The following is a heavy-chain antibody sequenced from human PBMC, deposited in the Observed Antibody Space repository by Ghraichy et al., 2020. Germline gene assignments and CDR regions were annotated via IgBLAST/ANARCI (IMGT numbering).Heavy chain of an antibody. CDR1: GFTFSSYR. CDR3: ARDSSGWLFDY. V-gene: IGHV3-21*01. CDR2: ISSSSNYI. J-gene: IGHJ4*02. D-gene: IGHD6-19*01. Sequence: LSLTCAASGFTFSSYRMNWVRQAPGKGLEWVSSISSSSNYIYYADSMRGRFTISRDNAKNSLYLQMDSLRAEDTAVYYCARDSSGWLFDYWGQGILVTVSS.